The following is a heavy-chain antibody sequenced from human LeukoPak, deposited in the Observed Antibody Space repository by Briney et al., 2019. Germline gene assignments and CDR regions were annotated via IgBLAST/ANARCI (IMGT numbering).Heavy chain of an antibody. CDR3: ATEWSGQDAFDI. V-gene: IGHV1-24*01. J-gene: IGHJ4*02. Sequence: ASVKVSCKVSGYTLTELSMHWVRQAPGKGLEWMGGFDPEDGETIYAQKFQGRVTMTEDTSTDTAYMELSSLRSEDTAVYYCATEWSGQDAFDIWGQGTLVTVSS. CDR2: FDPEDGET. D-gene: IGHD3-9*01. CDR1: GYTLTELS.